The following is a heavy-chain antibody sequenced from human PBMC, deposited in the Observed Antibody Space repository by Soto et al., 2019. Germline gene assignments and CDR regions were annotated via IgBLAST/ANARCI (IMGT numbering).Heavy chain of an antibody. V-gene: IGHV1-8*01. D-gene: IGHD3-10*01. Sequence: QVQLVQSGAEVKKPGASVKVSCKASGYTFTSYDINWVRQATGQGLEWMGWMNPNSGNTGYAQKFQSRVTMTRNTSISTAYMELSSLRSEDTAVYYCARGTTYYYGSGSYNGMDVWGQGTTVTVSS. CDR3: ARGTTYYYGSGSYNGMDV. CDR2: MNPNSGNT. CDR1: GYTFTSYD. J-gene: IGHJ6*02.